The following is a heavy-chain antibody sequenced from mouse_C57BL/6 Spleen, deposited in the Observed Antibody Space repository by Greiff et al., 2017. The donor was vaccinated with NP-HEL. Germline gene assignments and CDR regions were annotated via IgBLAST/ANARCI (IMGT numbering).Heavy chain of an antibody. CDR2: ISSGSSTF. CDR3: ARQSNYEDYAMDY. CDR1: GFTFSDYG. Sequence: EVQLVESGGGLVKPGGSLKLSCAASGFTFSDYGMHWVRQAPEKGLEWVAYISSGSSTFYYADTVKGRFTISRDNAKNTLFLQMTSLRSEDTAMYYCARQSNYEDYAMDYWGQGTSVTVSS. D-gene: IGHD2-5*01. V-gene: IGHV5-17*01. J-gene: IGHJ4*01.